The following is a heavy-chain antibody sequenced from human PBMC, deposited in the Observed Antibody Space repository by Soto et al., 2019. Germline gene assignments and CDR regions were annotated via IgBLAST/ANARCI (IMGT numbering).Heavy chain of an antibody. CDR3: ARDAALPGEADRFDY. D-gene: IGHD2-15*01. CDR2: VYHNGLT. CDR1: GYSICSIFV. V-gene: IGHV4-4*02. Sequence: SETLSLTCDFAGYSICSIFVLSWVRQPPGKGLEWIGEVYHNGLTDYNPSLRGRATMSADMSKNQFSLRVTSVTDADTAIYYCARDAALPGEADRFDYWGQGALVTGSS. J-gene: IGHJ4*02.